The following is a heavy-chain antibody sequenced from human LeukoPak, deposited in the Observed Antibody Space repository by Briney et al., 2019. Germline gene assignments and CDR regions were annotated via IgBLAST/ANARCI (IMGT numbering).Heavy chain of an antibody. CDR1: AGSISSGGYY. CDR2: IYYSGST. CDR3: SRVFTGTNGFDP. V-gene: IGHV4-31*03. D-gene: IGHD1-1*01. Sequence: SHTLSLTCTLSAGSISSGGYYWSWIRQHPGKGLERIGYIYYSGSTYYNPCRKSRVTISVVTSKNQYSLKLSSVTAADTAVYYCSRVFTGTNGFDPWGQGTLVTVSS. J-gene: IGHJ5*02.